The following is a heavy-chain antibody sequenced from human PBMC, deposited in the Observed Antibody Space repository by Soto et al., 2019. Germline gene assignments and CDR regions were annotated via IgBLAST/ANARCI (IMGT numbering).Heavy chain of an antibody. Sequence: QVQLQESGPGLVKPSGTLSLTCAVSGGSISSSNWWSWVRQPPGKGLVWIGEIYHSGSTNYNPSLKSRVNISVDTSKNQFSRKRSSVTAADTAVYYCAGAAMGGSSWRFDYWGQGTLVTVSS. CDR1: GGSISSSNW. D-gene: IGHD6-13*01. J-gene: IGHJ4*02. V-gene: IGHV4-4*02. CDR2: IYHSGST. CDR3: AGAAMGGSSWRFDY.